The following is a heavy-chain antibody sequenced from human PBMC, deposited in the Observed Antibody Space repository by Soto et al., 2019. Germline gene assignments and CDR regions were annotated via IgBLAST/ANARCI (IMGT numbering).Heavy chain of an antibody. CDR2: ISGSGGST. CDR3: AKDQWLSSYIQYYFGY. D-gene: IGHD3-22*01. CDR1: GCTFISYA. V-gene: IGHV3-23*01. J-gene: IGHJ4*02. Sequence: GGSLRLCCAASGCTFISYAMSWVRQTPGKGLEWVSAISGSGGSTYYADSVKGRFTISRDNSKNTLYLQMNSLRAEDTAVYYCAKDQWLSSYIQYYFGYWGQGTLVTVSS.